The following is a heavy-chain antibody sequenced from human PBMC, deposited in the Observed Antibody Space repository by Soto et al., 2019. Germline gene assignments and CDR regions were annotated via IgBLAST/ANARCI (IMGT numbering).Heavy chain of an antibody. J-gene: IGHJ6*02. V-gene: IGHV3-23*01. D-gene: IGHD4-17*01. CDR1: GFTFSGYA. CDR3: AKDRAYGDYVAVHYYYGMDV. CDR2: ISGSGTNA. Sequence: PGGSLRLSCAASGFTFSGYAMSWVRQAPGKGLEWISAISGSGTNAYYADSVQGRFTISRDNSKNTLHLQMNSLRADDTAIYYCAKDRAYGDYVAVHYYYGMDVWGQGTTVTVSS.